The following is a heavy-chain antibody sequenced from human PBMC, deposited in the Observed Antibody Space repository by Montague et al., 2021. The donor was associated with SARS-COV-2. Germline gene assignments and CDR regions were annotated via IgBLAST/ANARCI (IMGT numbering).Heavy chain of an antibody. CDR3: ASAVSVRRAVNWFDP. CDR2: IYYSCGI. V-gene: IGHV4-59*11. CDR1: GGSMSDHY. D-gene: IGHD3-10*01. Sequence: SETLSLTCTVSGGSMSDHYCAWSRHPPGQGLELLAYIYYSCGINSNSSLKIRVSMSVDTSKNQFSLKLTPVTAADTAVYYCASAVSVRRAVNWFDPWGQGTLVTVSS. J-gene: IGHJ5*02.